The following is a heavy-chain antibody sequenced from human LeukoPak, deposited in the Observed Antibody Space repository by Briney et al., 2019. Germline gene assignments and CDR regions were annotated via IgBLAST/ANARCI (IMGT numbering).Heavy chain of an antibody. CDR1: GVSFSGYY. Sequence: PSETLSLTCAVYGVSFSGYYWSWIRQPPGKGLEWIGEINHSGSTNYNPSLKSRVTISVDTSKNQFSLKLSSVTAADTAVYYCARAPIYTLLDYWGQGTLVTVSS. CDR3: ARAPIYTLLDY. V-gene: IGHV4-34*01. CDR2: INHSGST. J-gene: IGHJ4*02. D-gene: IGHD2-2*02.